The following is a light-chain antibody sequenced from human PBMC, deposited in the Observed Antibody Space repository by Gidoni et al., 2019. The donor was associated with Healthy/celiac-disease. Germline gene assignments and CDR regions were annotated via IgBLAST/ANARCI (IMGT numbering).Light chain of an antibody. CDR2: GAS. CDR3: QQYGSTET. J-gene: IGKJ2*01. V-gene: IGKV3-20*01. CDR1: QSFRSSY. Sequence: EIVLTQSPGTLSLSPGERATLSCRSSQSFRSSYLAWYQQKPGKAPRLLIYGASRSATVIPDRFSGSGSGTDFTLTISRLEPEDFAVYYCQQYGSTETFGQGTKLEIK.